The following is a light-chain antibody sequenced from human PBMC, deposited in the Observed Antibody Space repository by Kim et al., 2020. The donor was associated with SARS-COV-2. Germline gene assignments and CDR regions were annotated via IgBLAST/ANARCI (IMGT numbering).Light chain of an antibody. CDR2: WAS. V-gene: IGKV4-1*01. Sequence: RATLNCKSSQTVLYNSNNKNYLAWYQQKPGQAPKLLIYWASIRESGVSDRFSGSGSETDFTLTISSLQAEDVAVYYCQQYYSTPPSFGKGTKLEIK. CDR3: QQYYSTPPS. CDR1: QTVLYNSNNKNY. J-gene: IGKJ2*03.